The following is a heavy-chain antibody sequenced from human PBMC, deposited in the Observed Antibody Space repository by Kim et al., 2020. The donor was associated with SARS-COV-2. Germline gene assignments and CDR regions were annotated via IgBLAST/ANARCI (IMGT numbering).Heavy chain of an antibody. CDR2: IYYSGST. Sequence: SETLSLTCTVSGGSISSSSYYWGWIRQPPGKGLEWIGSIYYSGSTYYNPSLKSRVTISVDTSKNQFSLKLSSVTAADTAVYYCARHLVSSSGWYAHYFDYWGQGTLVTVSS. J-gene: IGHJ4*02. D-gene: IGHD6-19*01. CDR1: GGSISSSSYY. V-gene: IGHV4-39*01. CDR3: ARHLVSSSGWYAHYFDY.